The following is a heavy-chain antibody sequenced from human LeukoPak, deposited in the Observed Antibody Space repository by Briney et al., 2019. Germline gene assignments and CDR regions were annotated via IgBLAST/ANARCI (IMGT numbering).Heavy chain of an antibody. V-gene: IGHV4-38-2*02. J-gene: IGHJ4*02. CDR3: ARQPGMVRGLVTFLFDF. Sequence: TLSLTCTVSDYSISSGHYWGWIRQSPGKGLEWIGSIYQTGITYNNPSLQTRVTMSVDTSKNQFSLKLRSVTAADTAVYFCARQPGMVRGLVTFLFDFWGQGTLVTVSS. CDR1: DYSISSGHY. D-gene: IGHD3-10*01. CDR2: IYQTGIT.